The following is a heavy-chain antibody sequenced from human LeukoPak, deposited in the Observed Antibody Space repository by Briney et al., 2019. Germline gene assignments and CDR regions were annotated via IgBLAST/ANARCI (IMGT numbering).Heavy chain of an antibody. CDR1: GFTFSSYG. Sequence: GGSLRLSCAASGFTFSSYGMHRVRQAPGKGLEWVAVISYDGSNKYYADSVKGRFTISRDNSKNTLYLQMNSLRAEDTAVYYCAKGKGGSWYGPYFDYWGQGTLVTVSS. CDR3: AKGKGGSWYGPYFDY. J-gene: IGHJ4*02. CDR2: ISYDGSNK. D-gene: IGHD6-13*01. V-gene: IGHV3-30*18.